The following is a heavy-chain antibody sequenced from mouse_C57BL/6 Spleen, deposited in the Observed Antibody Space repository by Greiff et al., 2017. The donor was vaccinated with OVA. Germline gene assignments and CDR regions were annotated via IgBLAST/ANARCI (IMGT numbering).Heavy chain of an antibody. CDR3: ASKTYYFDY. J-gene: IGHJ2*01. CDR2: ISYDGSN. V-gene: IGHV3-6*01. CDR1: GYSITSGYY. Sequence: DVHLVESGPGLVKPSQSLSLTCSVTGYSITSGYYWNWIRQFPGNKLEWMGYISYDGSNNYNPSLKNRISITRDTSKNQFFLKLNSVTTEDTATYYCASKTYYFDYWGQGTTLTVSS.